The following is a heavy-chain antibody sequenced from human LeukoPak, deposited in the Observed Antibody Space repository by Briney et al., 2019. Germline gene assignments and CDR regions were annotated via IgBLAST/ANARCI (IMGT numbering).Heavy chain of an antibody. J-gene: IGHJ4*02. CDR2: ITPIVDIA. D-gene: IGHD3-10*01. CDR1: GGTFSRYA. Sequence: SVTVSCTASGGTFSRYAISWVRQAPGQGLEWMGRITPIVDIANYAQKFHCRVTLTADKSTSTAYMELSSLRSEDTAVYYCARDYYGSGSYSSDYWGQGTLVTVSS. CDR3: ARDYYGSGSYSSDY. V-gene: IGHV1-69*04.